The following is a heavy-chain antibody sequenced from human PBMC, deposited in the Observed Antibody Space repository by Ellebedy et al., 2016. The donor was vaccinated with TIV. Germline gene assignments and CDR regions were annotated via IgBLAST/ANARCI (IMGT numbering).Heavy chain of an antibody. J-gene: IGHJ4*02. Sequence: PGGSLRLSCAASGFTFSRYSMNWVRQAPGKGLEWVSSISSSSTYIYYTDSVKGRFTISRDNAKNSLYLQMNSLRADDTAVYYCARAGTATLDYWGQGTLVTVSS. V-gene: IGHV3-21*01. CDR1: GFTFSRYS. CDR2: ISSSSTYI. CDR3: ARAGTATLDY. D-gene: IGHD1-14*01.